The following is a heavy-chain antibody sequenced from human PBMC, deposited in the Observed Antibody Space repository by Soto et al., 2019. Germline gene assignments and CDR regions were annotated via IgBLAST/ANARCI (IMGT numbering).Heavy chain of an antibody. V-gene: IGHV3-9*01. Sequence: EVQLVESGGGLVQPGRSLRLSCAASGFTFDDYAMHWVRQAPGKGLDWVSGISWNSGSIGYADSVKGRFTISRDNAKNSLYLQMNSLRAEDTALYYCAKDLGYCSSTSSCYYYGMDVWGQGTTVTVSS. CDR3: AKDLGYCSSTSSCYYYGMDV. J-gene: IGHJ6*02. D-gene: IGHD2-2*01. CDR1: GFTFDDYA. CDR2: ISWNSGSI.